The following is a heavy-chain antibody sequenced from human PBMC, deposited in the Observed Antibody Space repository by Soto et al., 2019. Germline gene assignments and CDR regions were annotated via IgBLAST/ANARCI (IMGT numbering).Heavy chain of an antibody. Sequence: QAQLVQSGAEVKKPGSSVKVSCKASGVTFSSFPIAWVRQAPGQGLAWVGGIIPIFGTTKYAQNFRDRVTISADESTSTAYMELSSLRFEDTAVYYCAMIEYSSGSDYWGQGTLVTVSS. CDR3: AMIEYSSGSDY. J-gene: IGHJ4*02. CDR2: IIPIFGTT. D-gene: IGHD6-19*01. V-gene: IGHV1-69*01. CDR1: GVTFSSFP.